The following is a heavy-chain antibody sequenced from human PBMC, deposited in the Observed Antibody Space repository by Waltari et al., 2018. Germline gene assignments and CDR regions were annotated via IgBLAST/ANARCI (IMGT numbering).Heavy chain of an antibody. J-gene: IGHJ3*02. CDR2: IRSKAYGGTT. D-gene: IGHD3-3*01. Sequence: EVQLVESGGGLVQPGRSLRLSCTASGFTFGDYAMSWVRQAPGKGLEWVGFIRSKAYGGTTEYAASVKGRFTISRDDSKSIAYLQMNSLRAEDTAVYYCARQPYYEGAFDIWGQGTMVTVSS. CDR1: GFTFGDYA. V-gene: IGHV3-49*04. CDR3: ARQPYYEGAFDI.